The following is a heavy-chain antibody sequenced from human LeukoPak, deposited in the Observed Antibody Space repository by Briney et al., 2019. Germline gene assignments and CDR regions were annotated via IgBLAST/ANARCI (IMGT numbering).Heavy chain of an antibody. CDR1: GGSISSYY. Sequence: PSETLSLTCTVSGGSISSYYWSWIRQPPGKGLEWIGYVFYSGNTKYNPSLKSRVTISVDTSKNQFSLKLSAVTAADTAVYYCAREGAGSRQRYGIDVWGQGTTVTVSS. CDR3: AREGAGSRQRYGIDV. CDR2: VFYSGNT. J-gene: IGHJ6*02. V-gene: IGHV4-59*01. D-gene: IGHD1-1*01.